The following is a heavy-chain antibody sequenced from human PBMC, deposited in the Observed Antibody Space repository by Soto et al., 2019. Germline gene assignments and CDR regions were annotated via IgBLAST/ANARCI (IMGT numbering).Heavy chain of an antibody. Sequence: ASVKVSCKASGYIFTSYYMHWVRQAPGQGLEWMGIINPSGGSTSYAQKFQGRVTMTRDTSTSTVYMELSSLRSEDTAVYYCAREGVSGYCSGGSCYSGYYFDYCGQGTLVLVSS. CDR2: INPSGGST. CDR1: GYIFTSYY. D-gene: IGHD2-15*01. J-gene: IGHJ4*02. V-gene: IGHV1-46*01. CDR3: AREGVSGYCSGGSCYSGYYFDY.